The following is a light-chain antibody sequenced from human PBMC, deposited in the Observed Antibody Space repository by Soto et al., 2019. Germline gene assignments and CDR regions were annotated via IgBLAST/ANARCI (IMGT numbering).Light chain of an antibody. CDR1: QSVSSSY. Sequence: WTQYQSTLSLSPGERATFSCRASQSVSSSYIAWYQQKRGQAPRRLIYGASIRATGIPDRFSGSGSGTDFTLTISSLEPEDFALYCSQQYPTPPLPSGQGTK. J-gene: IGKJ1*01. CDR2: GAS. V-gene: IGKV3-20*01. CDR3: QQYPTPPLP.